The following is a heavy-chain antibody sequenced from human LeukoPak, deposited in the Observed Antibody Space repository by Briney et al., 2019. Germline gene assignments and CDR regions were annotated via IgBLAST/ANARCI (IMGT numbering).Heavy chain of an antibody. CDR2: INPNSGGT. CDR1: GYTFTGYY. J-gene: IGHJ4*02. Sequence: ASVKVSCKASGYTFTGYYMHWVRQAPGQGLEWMGWINPNSGGTNYAQKFQGRVTMTRDTSISTAYMELSRLRSDDTAVYYCARERRGAREGVSANYWGQETLETVPS. D-gene: IGHD3-10*01. V-gene: IGHV1-2*02. CDR3: ARERRGAREGVSANY.